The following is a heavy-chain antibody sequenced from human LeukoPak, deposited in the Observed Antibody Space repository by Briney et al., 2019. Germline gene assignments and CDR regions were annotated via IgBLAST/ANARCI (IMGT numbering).Heavy chain of an antibody. D-gene: IGHD3-22*01. CDR3: ARVASSGPPDFDY. V-gene: IGHV1-2*02. CDR1: GYTFTGYY. Sequence: GASVKVSCKASGYTFTGYYMHWVRQAPGQGLEWMGWINPNSGGTNYAQKFQGRVTMTRDTSISTAYMELSRLRSDDTAVYYCARVASSGPPDFDYWGQGTLVTVSS. J-gene: IGHJ4*02. CDR2: INPNSGGT.